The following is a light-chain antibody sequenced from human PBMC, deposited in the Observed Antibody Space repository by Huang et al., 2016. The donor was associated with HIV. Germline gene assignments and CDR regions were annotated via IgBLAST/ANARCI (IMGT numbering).Light chain of an antibody. Sequence: IVLTQSPGTLSSSPRERATLSCRASQSVSSNCLAWYQQKPGQAPRLLIYGASSRATGIPERFSGSGSGTDFTLTINRLEPEDFAVYFCQQYGDSPQTFGQGTRLEIK. CDR1: QSVSSNC. J-gene: IGKJ2*01. V-gene: IGKV3-20*01. CDR3: QQYGDSPQT. CDR2: GAS.